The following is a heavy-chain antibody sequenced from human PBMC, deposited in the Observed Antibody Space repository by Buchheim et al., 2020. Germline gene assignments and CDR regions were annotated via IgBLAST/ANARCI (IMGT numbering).Heavy chain of an antibody. Sequence: QVQLVESGGGVVQPGRSLRLSCTASGFTFSNYTMHWVRQAPGQGPEWVAILSYDGSNKFYADFVKGRFTISRDNSKNTLYLQMNSLKPEDTAVYYCATDHALVPQKASAVITPSYFFDYWGQGTL. V-gene: IGHV3-30*04. CDR1: GFTFSNYT. CDR3: ATDHALVPQKASAVITPSYFFDY. D-gene: IGHD4-23*01. CDR2: LSYDGSNK. J-gene: IGHJ4*02.